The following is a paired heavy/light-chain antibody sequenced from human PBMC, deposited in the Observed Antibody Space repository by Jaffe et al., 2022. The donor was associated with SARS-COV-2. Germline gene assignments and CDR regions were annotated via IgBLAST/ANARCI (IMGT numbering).Light chain of an antibody. CDR3: SSYAGSNTFV. V-gene: IGLV2-8*01. J-gene: IGLJ1*01. Sequence: QSALTQPPSASGSPGQSVTISCIGTSSDVGAYNFVSWYQQHPGKAPKLMIYDVNKRPSGVPDRFSASTSGNTASLTVSGLQAEDEADYYCSSYAGSNTFVFGTGTKVSVL. CDR1: SSDVGAYNF. CDR2: DVN.
Heavy chain of an antibody. J-gene: IGHJ4*02. CDR2: IYYSGTA. CDR1: GGSIIRSTHS. Sequence: QLQLQESGPGLVKPSETLSLTCAFSGGSIIRSTHSWAWIRQPPGKGLEWIGTIYYSGTAYSNPSLKSRVTISIDTSKNEFSLKLISVTAADTAVYSCARHGSGWYHFDYWGQGALVTVSS. V-gene: IGHV4-39*01. D-gene: IGHD6-19*01. CDR3: ARHGSGWYHFDY.